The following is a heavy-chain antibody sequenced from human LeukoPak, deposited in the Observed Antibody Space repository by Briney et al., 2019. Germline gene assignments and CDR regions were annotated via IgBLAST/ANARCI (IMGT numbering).Heavy chain of an antibody. D-gene: IGHD3-10*01. CDR1: GGSISSSSYY. Sequence: SETLSLTCTVSGGSISSSSYYWGWIRQPPGKGLEWIGSIYYSGSTYYNPSLKSRVTISVDTSKNQFSLKLSSVTAADTAVYYCARASPLLLWFGEHTDAFDIWGQGTMVTVSS. J-gene: IGHJ3*02. CDR2: IYYSGST. V-gene: IGHV4-39*07. CDR3: ARASPLLLWFGEHTDAFDI.